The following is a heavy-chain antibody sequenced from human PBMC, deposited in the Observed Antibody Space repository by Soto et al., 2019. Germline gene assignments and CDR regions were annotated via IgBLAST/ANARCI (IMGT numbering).Heavy chain of an antibody. CDR2: INSDGSST. V-gene: IGHV3-74*01. D-gene: IGHD2-15*01. CDR3: ARAGGSCSGGSCTPKYFSGMDV. CDR1: GFTFSRFW. J-gene: IGHJ6*02. Sequence: EVQLVESGGGLVQRGGSLRVSCAASGFTFSRFWMHWVRQAPGMGLVWVSRINSDGSSTNYADSVKGRFTISRDNAKNTLYLQMNSLRVEDPAVYYCARAGGSCSGGSCTPKYFSGMDVWGQGTTVTVSS.